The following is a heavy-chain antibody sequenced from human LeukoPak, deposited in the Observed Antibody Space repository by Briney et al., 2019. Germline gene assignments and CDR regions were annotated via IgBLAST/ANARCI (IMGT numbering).Heavy chain of an antibody. V-gene: IGHV4-38-2*02. Sequence: SETLSLTCTVSGYSISSGYYWGWIRQPPGKGLEWIGSIYHSGSTYYNPSLKSRVTISVDTSKNQFSLKLSSVTATDTAVYYCGRGGFGEPADYWGQGTLVTVSS. CDR3: GRGGFGEPADY. J-gene: IGHJ4*02. CDR1: GYSISSGYY. D-gene: IGHD3-10*01. CDR2: IYHSGST.